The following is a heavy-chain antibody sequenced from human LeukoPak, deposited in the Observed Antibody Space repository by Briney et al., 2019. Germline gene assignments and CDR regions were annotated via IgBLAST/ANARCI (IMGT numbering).Heavy chain of an antibody. Sequence: ASVKVSCKAFGGTFSSYAISWVRQAPGQGLEWMGGIIPIFGTANYAQKFQGRVTITADESTSTAYMELSSLRSEDTAVYYCARAGRAYYDILTGYYCFDYWGQGTLVTVSS. CDR3: ARAGRAYYDILTGYYCFDY. CDR1: GGTFSSYA. CDR2: IIPIFGTA. V-gene: IGHV1-69*13. J-gene: IGHJ4*02. D-gene: IGHD3-9*01.